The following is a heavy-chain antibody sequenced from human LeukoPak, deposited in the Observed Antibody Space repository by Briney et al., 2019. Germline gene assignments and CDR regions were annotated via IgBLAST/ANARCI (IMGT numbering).Heavy chain of an antibody. D-gene: IGHD2-21*01. CDR2: IYPGDSDT. CDR3: ARGCGGDCYSAHYYYYCMDV. Sequence: GESLKISCKGSGYGFTSYWIGWVRQMPGKGLEWMGIIYPGDSDTRYSPSFQGQVTISADKSISTAYLQWSSLKASDTAMYYCARGCGGDCYSAHYYYYCMDVWGKGTTVTVSS. J-gene: IGHJ6*03. V-gene: IGHV5-51*01. CDR1: GYGFTSYW.